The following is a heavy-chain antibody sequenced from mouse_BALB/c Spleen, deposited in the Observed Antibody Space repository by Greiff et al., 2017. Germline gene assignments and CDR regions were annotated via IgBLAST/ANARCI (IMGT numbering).Heavy chain of an antibody. CDR2: ISSGSSTI. V-gene: IGHV5-17*02. J-gene: IGHJ2*01. D-gene: IGHD1-1*01. CDR1: GFTFSSFG. Sequence: EVQRVESGGGLVQPGGSRKLSCAASGFTFSSFGMHWVRQAPEKGLEWVAYISSGSSTIYYADTVKGRFTISRDNPKNTLFLQMTSLRSEDTAMYYCARSYGSPFDYWGQGTTLTVSS. CDR3: ARSYGSPFDY.